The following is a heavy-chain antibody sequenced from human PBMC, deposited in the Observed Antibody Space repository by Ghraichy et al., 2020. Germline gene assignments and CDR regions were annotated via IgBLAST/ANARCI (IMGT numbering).Heavy chain of an antibody. CDR2: ISSSSSTI. V-gene: IGHV3-48*02. D-gene: IGHD3-9*01. J-gene: IGHJ4*02. CDR1: GFTFSSYS. Sequence: GGSLRLSCAASGFTFSSYSMNWVRQAPGKGLEWVSYISSSSSTIYYADSVKGRFTISRDNAKNSLYLQMNSLRDEDTAVYYCARGNKYDILTGYYPDLFDYWGQGTLVTVSS. CDR3: ARGNKYDILTGYYPDLFDY.